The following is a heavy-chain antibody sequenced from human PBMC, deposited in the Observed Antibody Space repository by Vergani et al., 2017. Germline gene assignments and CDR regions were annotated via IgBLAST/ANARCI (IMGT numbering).Heavy chain of an antibody. CDR3: ARGDEVDEQLLLDY. Sequence: EVQLVESGGGLVQPGGSLRLSCAASGFTFSSYAMHWVRQAPGKGLEYVSAISSNGGSTYYANSVKGRLTISRDNSKNTLYLQMGSLRAEDMAVYYCARGDEVDEQLLLDYWGQGTLVTVSS. CDR1: GFTFSSYA. J-gene: IGHJ4*02. CDR2: ISSNGGST. D-gene: IGHD6-13*01. V-gene: IGHV3-64*01.